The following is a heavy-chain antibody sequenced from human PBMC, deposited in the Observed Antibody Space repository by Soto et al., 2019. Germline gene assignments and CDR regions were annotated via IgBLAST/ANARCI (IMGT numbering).Heavy chain of an antibody. CDR3: VRDRYSACFDI. CDR1: GFTFRSYY. J-gene: IGHJ3*02. CDR2: IKQDGREK. Sequence: EVQLVESGGGLVQPGGSLRLSCAAYGFTFRSYYMSWVRQFPGKGLEWVANIKQDGREKYYVDSVKGRFTIYRDNAGNSMYLPMNSRRDEDTAVYYCVRDRYSACFDIWGQGTMVTVSS. D-gene: IGHD2-15*01. V-gene: IGHV3-7*01.